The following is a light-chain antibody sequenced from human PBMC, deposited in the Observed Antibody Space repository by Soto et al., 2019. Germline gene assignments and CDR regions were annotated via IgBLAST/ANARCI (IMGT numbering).Light chain of an antibody. V-gene: IGKV1-5*03. Sequence: DIQMTQSPSTLSASVGDRVTITCRASQSISSTLAWYQQKPGKAPKLLLYKASSLESGVPSRFSGSGSGTDFTITISSVQPDDFANYYCQQYNSYWTFGQGTKVEIK. CDR3: QQYNSYWT. J-gene: IGKJ1*01. CDR1: QSISST. CDR2: KAS.